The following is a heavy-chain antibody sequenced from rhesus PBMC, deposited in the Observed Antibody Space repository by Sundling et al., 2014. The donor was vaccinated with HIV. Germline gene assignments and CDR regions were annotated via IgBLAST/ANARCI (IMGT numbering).Heavy chain of an antibody. V-gene: IGHV3S4*01. D-gene: IGHD2-8*01. CDR2: VSNTGKIL. CDR1: GFTFNHYD. J-gene: IGHJ4*01. Sequence: EVQLVESGGGLVQPGRSLRLSCAASGFTFNHYDMNWVRQALGRGLEWVSSVSNTGKILFYADSVRGRFTISRDNAKNSLSLEMNSLKTEDTAVYYCSRGRYCHDGVCNFSFDYWGPGESWVTVSS. CDR3: SRGRYCHDGVCNFSFDY.